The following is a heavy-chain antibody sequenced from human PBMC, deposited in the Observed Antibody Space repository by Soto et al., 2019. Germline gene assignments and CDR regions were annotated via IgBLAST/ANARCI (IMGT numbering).Heavy chain of an antibody. Sequence: PGGSLRLSCAASGFSFRDYWVTWVRQAPGKGLDWVANIKQDGSEKYYLDSLKGRFTISGDNAKNSVYLLMNSLRAEDTAVYYCARGKDGRRAGTYYFDMDVWGKGTTVTVSS. CDR1: GFSFRDYW. CDR3: ARGKDGRRAGTYYFDMDV. CDR2: IKQDGSEK. J-gene: IGHJ6*03. V-gene: IGHV3-7*01. D-gene: IGHD1-1*01.